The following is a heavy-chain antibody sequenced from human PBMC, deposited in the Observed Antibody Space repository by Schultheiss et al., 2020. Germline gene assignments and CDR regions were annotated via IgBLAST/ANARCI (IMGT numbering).Heavy chain of an antibody. CDR2: IWYDGSNK. Sequence: GGSLRLSCAASGFTFSSYAMHWVRQAPGKGLEWVAVIWYDGSNKYYADSVKGRFTISRDNSKNTLYLQMNSLRAEDTAVYYCAKIHTSPSGTSSSVNAFDIWGQGTMVTVSS. CDR3: AKIHTSPSGTSSSVNAFDI. D-gene: IGHD6-13*01. J-gene: IGHJ3*02. CDR1: GFTFSSYA. V-gene: IGHV3-30*04.